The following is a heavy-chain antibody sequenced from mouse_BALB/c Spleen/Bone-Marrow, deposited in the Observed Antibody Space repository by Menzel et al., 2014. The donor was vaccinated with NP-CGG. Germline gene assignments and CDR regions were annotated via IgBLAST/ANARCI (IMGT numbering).Heavy chain of an antibody. V-gene: IGHV1-14*01. CDR3: AREGGLRRGDYYAMDY. J-gene: IGHJ4*01. CDR1: GYTFSAYV. D-gene: IGHD2-4*01. CDR2: INPYNDGT. Sequence: EVKLVESGPELVKPGASVKMSCKASGYTFSAYVMHWVQQKPGQGLEWIGYINPYNDGTKYNEKFKGKATLTSDKSSSTAYMELSSLTSEDPAVYYCAREGGLRRGDYYAMDYWGQGTSVTVSS.